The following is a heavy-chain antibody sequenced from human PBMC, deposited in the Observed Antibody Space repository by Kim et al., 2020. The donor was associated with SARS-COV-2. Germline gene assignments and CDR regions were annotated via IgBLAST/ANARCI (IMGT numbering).Heavy chain of an antibody. D-gene: IGHD3-10*01. V-gene: IGHV4-34*01. CDR3: ARLTVTMVRGVIITTARYGMDV. CDR2: INHSGST. CDR1: GGSFSGYY. J-gene: IGHJ6*02. Sequence: SETLSLTCAVYGGSFSGYYWSWIRQPPGKGLEWIGEINHSGSTNYNPSLKSRVTISVDTSKNQFSLKLSSVTAADTAVYYCARLTVTMVRGVIITTARYGMDVWGQGTTVTVSS.